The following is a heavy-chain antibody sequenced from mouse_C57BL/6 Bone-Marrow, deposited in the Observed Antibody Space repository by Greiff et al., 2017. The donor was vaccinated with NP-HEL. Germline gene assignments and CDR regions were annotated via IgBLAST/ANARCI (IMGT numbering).Heavy chain of an antibody. CDR3: ARGYYGSSGDN. V-gene: IGHV14-3*01. CDR2: IDPANGNT. J-gene: IGHJ2*01. CDR1: GFNIKNTY. D-gene: IGHD1-1*01. Sequence: VQLKESVAELVRPGASVKLSCTASGFNIKNTYMHWVKQRPEQGLEWIGRIDPANGNTKYAPKFQGKATITADTSSNTAYLQLSSLTSADTAIYNCARGYYGSSGDNWGQGTTLTVTS.